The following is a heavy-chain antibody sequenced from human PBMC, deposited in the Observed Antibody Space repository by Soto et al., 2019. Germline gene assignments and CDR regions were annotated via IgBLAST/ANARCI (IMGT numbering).Heavy chain of an antibody. CDR2: IKTDGSEK. J-gene: IGHJ6*02. CDR3: TRDGSPFALDV. CDR1: GFTFSSYW. Sequence: EVQRVESGGGLVQPGGSLRRSCAASGFTFSSYWMSWVRQAPGKGLEWVANIKTDGSEKYYLDSVRGRFTTYRDNARNFFFPQMNSLTGEDTAVYYCTRDGSPFALDVWGLGTSVTVS. V-gene: IGHV3-7*03.